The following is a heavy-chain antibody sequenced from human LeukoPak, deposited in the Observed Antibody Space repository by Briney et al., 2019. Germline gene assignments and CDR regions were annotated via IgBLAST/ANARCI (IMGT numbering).Heavy chain of an antibody. J-gene: IGHJ4*02. D-gene: IGHD5-12*01. CDR1: GYTFTGYY. Sequence: ASVKVSCKASGYTFTGYYMHWVRQAPGQGLEWMGWINPNSGGTNYAQKFQGRVTMTRDTSISTAYMELSRLRSDDTAVYYCARDRSYDLGDYFDYWGQGTLVTVSS. CDR2: INPNSGGT. V-gene: IGHV1-2*02. CDR3: ARDRSYDLGDYFDY.